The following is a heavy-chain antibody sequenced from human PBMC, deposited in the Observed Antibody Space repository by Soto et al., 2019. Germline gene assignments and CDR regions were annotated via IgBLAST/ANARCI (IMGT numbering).Heavy chain of an antibody. CDR3: AHNEGRRKVGDYTSGSYRLNWFDP. CDR1: GFSLTTKGLG. J-gene: IGHJ5*02. CDR2: IYWDDDK. Sequence: KESGPTQVKPTQTLTLTCTFSGFSLTTKGLGVGWIRQPPGKALEWLALIYWDDDKRYSPSLRSRLTINKDTSKNQVVLTLTTMDLVDTATYYCAHNEGRRKVGDYTSGSYRLNWFDPWGQGILVTDSS. D-gene: IGHD3-16*02. V-gene: IGHV2-5*02.